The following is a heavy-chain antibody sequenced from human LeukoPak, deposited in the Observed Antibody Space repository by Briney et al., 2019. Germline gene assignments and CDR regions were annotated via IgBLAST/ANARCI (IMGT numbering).Heavy chain of an antibody. CDR1: GGSISSYY. CDR2: IYYSGST. Sequence: SETLSLTCTVSGGSISSYYWSWIRQPPGKGLEWIGYIYYSGSTNYNPSLKSRVTISVDTSKNQFSLELSSVTAADTAVYYCARLRRRRAFDIWGQGTMVTVSS. J-gene: IGHJ3*02. V-gene: IGHV4-59*08. CDR3: ARLRRRRAFDI.